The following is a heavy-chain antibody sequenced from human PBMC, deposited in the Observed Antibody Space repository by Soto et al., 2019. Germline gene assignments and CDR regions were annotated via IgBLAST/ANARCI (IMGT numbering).Heavy chain of an antibody. V-gene: IGHV1-69*06. CDR1: GGTFSSYA. CDR3: ARPFSYYYDSSGYPRNAFDI. Sequence: WASVKVSCKASGGTFSSYAISWVRQAPGQGLEWMGGIIPIFGTANYAQKFQGRVTITADKSTSTAYMELSSLRSEDTAVYYCARPFSYYYDSSGYPRNAFDIWGQGTMVTVSS. D-gene: IGHD3-22*01. CDR2: IIPIFGTA. J-gene: IGHJ3*02.